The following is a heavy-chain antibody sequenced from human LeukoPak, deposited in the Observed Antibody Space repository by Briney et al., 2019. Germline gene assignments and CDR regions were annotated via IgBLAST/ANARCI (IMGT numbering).Heavy chain of an antibody. CDR3: ARAPVWTGYYYYMDV. D-gene: IGHD3/OR15-3a*01. J-gene: IGHJ6*03. Sequence: ASVKVSCKASGYTFTSYDINWVRQATGQGLEWTGWMNPNSGNTGYAQKFQGRVTITRNTSINTAYMELSSLRSEDTAVYYCARAPVWTGYYYYMDVWGKGTTVTVSS. CDR1: GYTFTSYD. CDR2: MNPNSGNT. V-gene: IGHV1-8*03.